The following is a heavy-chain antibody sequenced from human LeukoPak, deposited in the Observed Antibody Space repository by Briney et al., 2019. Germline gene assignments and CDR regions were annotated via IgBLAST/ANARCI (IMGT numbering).Heavy chain of an antibody. CDR1: GGSISSYY. J-gene: IGHJ6*03. D-gene: IGHD3-3*01. CDR2: IYYSGST. Sequence: PSETLSLTCTVSGGSISSYYWSWIRQPPGKGLEWIGYIYYSGSTNYNPSLKSRVTISVDTSKNQFSLKLSSVTAADTAVYYCAGDPGPHYDFWSGVYYYMDVWGKGTTVTVSS. CDR3: AGDPGPHYDFWSGVYYYMDV. V-gene: IGHV4-59*01.